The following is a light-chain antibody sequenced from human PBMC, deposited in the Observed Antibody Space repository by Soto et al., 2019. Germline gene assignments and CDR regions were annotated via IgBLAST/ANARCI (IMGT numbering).Light chain of an antibody. Sequence: ETVLTQSPATLSLSLGERATLSCRASQSVHTYLAWYQQKAGQAPRLLIYDASNRATGIPARFSGSGSGTDFTLTISSLEPEDCAVYYCQQRNNWPPYTFGQGTKLEIK. V-gene: IGKV3-11*01. J-gene: IGKJ2*01. CDR3: QQRNNWPPYT. CDR1: QSVHTY. CDR2: DAS.